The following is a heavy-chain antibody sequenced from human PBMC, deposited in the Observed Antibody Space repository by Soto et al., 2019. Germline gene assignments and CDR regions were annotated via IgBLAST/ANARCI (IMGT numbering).Heavy chain of an antibody. Sequence: QPQLQESGSGLVKPSQTLSLTCAVSGGSISSGGYSWSWIRQPPGKGLEWIGYIYHSGSTYYNPSLKSRVTISVDRSKNQFSLKLSSVTAADTAVYYCARSETHDYGVWGAFDYWGQGTLVTVSS. D-gene: IGHD4-17*01. V-gene: IGHV4-30-2*01. CDR1: GGSISSGGYS. CDR2: IYHSGST. J-gene: IGHJ4*02. CDR3: ARSETHDYGVWGAFDY.